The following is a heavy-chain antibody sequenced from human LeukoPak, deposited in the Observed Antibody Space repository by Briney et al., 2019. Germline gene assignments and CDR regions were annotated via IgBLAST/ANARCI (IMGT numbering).Heavy chain of an antibody. CDR3: ARDLLQRGGYYYYYYGMDV. Sequence: SETLSLTCTVSGGSISSSSYYWGWIRQPPGKGLEWIGSIYYSGSTYYNPSLKSRVTISVDTSKNQFSLKLSSVTAADTAVYYCARDLLQRGGYYYYYYGMDVWGQGTTVTVSS. CDR2: IYYSGST. V-gene: IGHV4-39*07. D-gene: IGHD3-16*01. CDR1: GGSISSSSYY. J-gene: IGHJ6*02.